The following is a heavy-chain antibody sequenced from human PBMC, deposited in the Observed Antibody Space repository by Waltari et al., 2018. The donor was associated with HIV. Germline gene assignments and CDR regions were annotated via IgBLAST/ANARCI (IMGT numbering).Heavy chain of an antibody. Sequence: QVQLVESGGGVVQTGGSLRLSCAVSGFTFSNFAIHWVRQAPGKGLGWVAGYWSDVTEIFYADSGKGRFVTSRDSSKKTLYLQMSNLRVDDSAVYYCVRGYSSSSRNPLYHWGQGTLVTVSS. CDR1: GFTFSNFA. J-gene: IGHJ4*02. CDR2: YWSDVTEI. CDR3: VRGYSSSSRNPLYH. D-gene: IGHD6-6*01. V-gene: IGHV3-33*01.